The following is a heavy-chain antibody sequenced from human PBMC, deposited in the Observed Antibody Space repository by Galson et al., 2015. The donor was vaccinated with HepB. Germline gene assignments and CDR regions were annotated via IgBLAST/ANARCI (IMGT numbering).Heavy chain of an antibody. V-gene: IGHV3-15*01. CDR3: TTGGSYYDSTFFDY. CDR2: IKSRIDGGTT. CDR1: GFAFNNAW. Sequence: SLRLSCAASGFAFNNAWMNWVRQAPDKGLEWIGHIKSRIDGGTTDYAASVTGRFSISRDTSKNTLYLQMNTLKTEDTALYYCTTGGSYYDSTFFDYWGQGTLVTVSS. J-gene: IGHJ4*02. D-gene: IGHD3-22*01.